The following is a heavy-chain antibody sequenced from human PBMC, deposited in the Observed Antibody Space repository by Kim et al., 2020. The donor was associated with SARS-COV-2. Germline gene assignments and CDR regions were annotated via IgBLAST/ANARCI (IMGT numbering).Heavy chain of an antibody. V-gene: IGHV3-7*01. CDR2: DESEK. J-gene: IGHJ4*02. Sequence: DESEKNYVDSVKGRFTISRDNARYSLYLQMNSLRVEDTAVYYCYPGHYSNYWGQGTLVTVSS. CDR3: YPGHYSNY.